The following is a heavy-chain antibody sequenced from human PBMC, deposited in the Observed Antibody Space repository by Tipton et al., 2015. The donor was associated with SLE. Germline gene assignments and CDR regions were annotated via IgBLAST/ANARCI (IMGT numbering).Heavy chain of an antibody. Sequence: GLVKPSETLSLTCTVSGGSLGSHYWSWIRQSPGKGLEWIGYIYYSGSNNYNPSLNSRVTISVDTSKNQFSLRLNSVTAADTAVYYCASHIGAAGIGFSPMDVWGQGTTVTVSS. J-gene: IGHJ6*02. D-gene: IGHD6-13*01. CDR1: GGSLGSHY. CDR3: ASHIGAAGIGFSPMDV. V-gene: IGHV4-59*11. CDR2: IYYSGSN.